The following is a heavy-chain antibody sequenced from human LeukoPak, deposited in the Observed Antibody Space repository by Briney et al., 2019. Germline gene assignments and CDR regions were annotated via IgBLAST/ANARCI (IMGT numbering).Heavy chain of an antibody. CDR1: GYSFNNYW. V-gene: IGHV5-51*01. Sequence: KPGESLKISCKGSGYSFNNYWIGWVRQMPGKGLEWMGIIYPGDSDTRYSPSFQGQVTISADKSISTAYLQWSSLKASDTAMYYCARCFFIVRGVPSLFDPGGQGTLVTVSS. J-gene: IGHJ5*02. CDR2: IYPGDSDT. CDR3: ARCFFIVRGVPSLFDP. D-gene: IGHD3-10*01.